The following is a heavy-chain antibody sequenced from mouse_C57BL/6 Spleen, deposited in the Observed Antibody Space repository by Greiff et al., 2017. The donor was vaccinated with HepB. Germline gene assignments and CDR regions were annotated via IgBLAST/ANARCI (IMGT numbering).Heavy chain of an antibody. Sequence: QVQLQQSGPELVKPGASVKISCKASGYAFSSSWMNWVKQRPGKGLEWIGRIYPGDGDTNYNGKFKGKATLTVDKPSSTAYMQLSSLTSEDSAVYYCARNWVYYAMDYWGQGTSVTVSS. CDR2: IYPGDGDT. V-gene: IGHV1-82*01. J-gene: IGHJ4*01. D-gene: IGHD4-1*01. CDR3: ARNWVYYAMDY. CDR1: GYAFSSSW.